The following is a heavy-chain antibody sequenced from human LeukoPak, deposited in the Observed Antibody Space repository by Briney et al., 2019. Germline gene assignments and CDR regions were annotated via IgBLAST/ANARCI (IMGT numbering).Heavy chain of an antibody. CDR3: ARPDYDFWSGSPGGNYMDV. J-gene: IGHJ6*03. CDR1: GFTFTTYS. Sequence: GGSLRLSCAASGFTFTTYSMNWVRQAPGKGPEWVSSISSTSSYVYYADSVRGRFTISRDNAKDSLYLQMDSLRAEDTAVYYCARPDYDFWSGSPGGNYMDVWGKGTTVTVSS. D-gene: IGHD3-3*01. CDR2: ISSTSSYV. V-gene: IGHV3-21*01.